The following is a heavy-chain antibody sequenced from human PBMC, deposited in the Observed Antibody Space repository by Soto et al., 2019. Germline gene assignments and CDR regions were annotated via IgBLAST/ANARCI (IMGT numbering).Heavy chain of an antibody. J-gene: IGHJ6*02. CDR1: GFIFSRHG. CDR3: AKDRGSYDIWSGTQRYYAMDV. Sequence: QGQLVESGGGVVQPGKSLRLSCAAPGFIFSRHGMHWVPQAPGKGLEWVAFTSYDGSNTYYADSVKGRFTISRDNPKNTLFLQMNSLRPNETALYFCAKDRGSYDIWSGTQRYYAMDVWGQGATVTVSS. D-gene: IGHD3-3*01. V-gene: IGHV3-30*18. CDR2: TSYDGSNT.